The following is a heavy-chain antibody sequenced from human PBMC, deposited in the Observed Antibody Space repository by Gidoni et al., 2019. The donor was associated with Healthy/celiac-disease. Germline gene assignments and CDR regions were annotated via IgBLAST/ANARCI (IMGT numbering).Heavy chain of an antibody. D-gene: IGHD6-19*01. CDR1: GYTFTSYA. CDR3: ARASSGWALDY. CDR2: INAGNGNT. Sequence: QVQLVQSGAEVKKPGASVTVSCKASGYTFTSYAMHWVRQAPGQRLEWMGWINAGNGNTKYSQKFQGRVTITRDTSASTAYMELSSLRSEDTAVYYCARASSGWALDYWGQGTLVTVSS. V-gene: IGHV1-3*01. J-gene: IGHJ4*02.